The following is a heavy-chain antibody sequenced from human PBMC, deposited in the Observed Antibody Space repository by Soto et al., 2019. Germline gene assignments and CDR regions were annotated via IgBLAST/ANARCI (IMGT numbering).Heavy chain of an antibody. V-gene: IGHV4-31*03. CDR3: ARDRIRDAFDI. CDR2: IYYSGST. Sequence: PSETLSLTCTVSGGSISSGGYYWSWIRQHPGKGLEWIGYIYYSGSTYYNPSLKSRVTISVDTSKNQFSLKLSSVTAADTAVYYCARDRIRDAFDIWGQGTMVTVSS. CDR1: GGSISSGGYY. J-gene: IGHJ3*02. D-gene: IGHD2-21*01.